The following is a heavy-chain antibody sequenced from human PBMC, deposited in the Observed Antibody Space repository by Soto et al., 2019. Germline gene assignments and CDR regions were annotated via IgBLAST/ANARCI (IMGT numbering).Heavy chain of an antibody. CDR2: ISYDGSNK. CDR3: AREGYGYVGYYYYGMDV. V-gene: IGHV3-30-3*01. D-gene: IGHD5-18*01. Sequence: QVQLVESGGGVVQPGRSLRLSCAASGFTFRSYAMHWVRQAPGKGLEWVAVISYDGSNKYYADSVKGRFTISRDNSKNTLYLQMNSLRAEDTAVYYCAREGYGYVGYYYYGMDVWGQGTTVTVSS. J-gene: IGHJ6*02. CDR1: GFTFRSYA.